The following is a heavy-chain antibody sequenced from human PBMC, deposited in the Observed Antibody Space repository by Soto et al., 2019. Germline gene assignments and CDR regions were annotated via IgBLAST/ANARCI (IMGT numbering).Heavy chain of an antibody. D-gene: IGHD3-10*01. CDR3: AKSMVRGAAPFDY. CDR2: ISYDGSNK. V-gene: IGHV3-30*18. J-gene: IGHJ4*02. Sequence: QVQLVESGGGVVQPGRSLRLSCAASGFTFSSYGMHWVRQAPGKGLEWVAVISYDGSNKYYADSVKGRFTISRDNSKNTLYLQMNSLRAEDTAVYYCAKSMVRGAAPFDYWGQGTLVTVSS. CDR1: GFTFSSYG.